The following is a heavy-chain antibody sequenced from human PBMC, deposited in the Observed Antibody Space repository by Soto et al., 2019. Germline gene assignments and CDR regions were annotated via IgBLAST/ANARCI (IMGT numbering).Heavy chain of an antibody. CDR3: VRRHTYSSGYFGWFDT. V-gene: IGHV4-34*01. D-gene: IGHD3-22*01. J-gene: IGHJ5*02. CDR1: GGSFSGYY. CDR2: INHSGST. Sequence: SETLSLTCAVYGGSFSGYYWSWIRQPPGKGLEWIGEINHSGSTNYNPSLKSRVTISVDTSKNQFSLKLSSVTAADTAVYYCVRRHTYSSGYFGWFDTWGQGTLVTVS.